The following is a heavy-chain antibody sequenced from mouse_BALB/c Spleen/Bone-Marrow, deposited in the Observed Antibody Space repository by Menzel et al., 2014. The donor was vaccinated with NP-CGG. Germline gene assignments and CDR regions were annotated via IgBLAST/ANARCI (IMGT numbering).Heavy chain of an antibody. CDR1: GFNFKDTY. CDR3: ASYYYF. V-gene: IGHV14-3*02. D-gene: IGHD1-1*01. Sequence: VHVKQPGSEHEKPELQVQLPCTASGFNFKDTYMHWVKQRPEQGLEWIGRIDPANGNTKYDPKFQGKAAITADTSSNTAYLQLSSLTSEDTAVYYCASYYYF. J-gene: IGHJ2*01. CDR2: IDPANGNT.